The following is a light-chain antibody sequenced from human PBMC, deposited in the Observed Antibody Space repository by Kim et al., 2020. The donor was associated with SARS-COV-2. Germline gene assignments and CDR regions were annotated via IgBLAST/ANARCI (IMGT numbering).Light chain of an antibody. Sequence: GQMVTISCSGSSSNIGSTFVYWDQHLPGTAPKLLIYRNNRRPSGVPDRFSGSKSGTSASLAISGLRSEDEADYYCASWDDSLSGVLFGGGTQLTVL. CDR2: RNN. CDR3: ASWDDSLSGVL. V-gene: IGLV1-47*01. CDR1: SSNIGSTF. J-gene: IGLJ2*01.